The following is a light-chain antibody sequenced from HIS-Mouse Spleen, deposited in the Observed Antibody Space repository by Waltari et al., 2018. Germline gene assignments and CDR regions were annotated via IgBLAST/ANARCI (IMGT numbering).Light chain of an antibody. J-gene: IGKJ1*01. Sequence: EIVLTHSPGTLSLSPGDRAPLSCRASQSVSRSYLAWYQQKPGQAPRLLIYGASSRATGIPDRFSGSGSGTDFTLTISRLEPEDFAVYYCQQYGSSPPTFGQGTKVEIK. V-gene: IGKV3-20*01. CDR1: QSVSRSY. CDR2: GAS. CDR3: QQYGSSPPT.